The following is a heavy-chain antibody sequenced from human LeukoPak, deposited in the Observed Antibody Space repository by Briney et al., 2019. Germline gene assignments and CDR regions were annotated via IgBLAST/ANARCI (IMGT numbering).Heavy chain of an antibody. D-gene: IGHD3-22*01. CDR1: GGTFSSYA. J-gene: IGHJ4*02. CDR3: ARYYYDSSGYYDY. Sequence: SVKVSCKASGGTFSSYAISWVRQAPGQGLEWKGGIIPIFGTANYAQKFQGRVTITTDESTSTAYMELSSLRSEDTAVYYCARYYYDSSGYYDYWGQGTLVTVSS. CDR2: IIPIFGTA. V-gene: IGHV1-69*05.